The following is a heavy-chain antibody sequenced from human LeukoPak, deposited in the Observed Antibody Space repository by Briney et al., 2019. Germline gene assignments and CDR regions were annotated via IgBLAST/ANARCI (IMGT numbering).Heavy chain of an antibody. Sequence: GGSLGLSCTASGFTFGDYAMSWVRQAPGKGLEWVGFIRSKPYGGTTENAASVKGRFTISRDDSKSIAYLQMNSLRIEDTAVYYCTRNSYGPRFDYWGQGTLVTVSS. J-gene: IGHJ4*02. CDR2: IRSKPYGGTT. V-gene: IGHV3-49*04. CDR1: GFTFGDYA. CDR3: TRNSYGPRFDY. D-gene: IGHD5-18*01.